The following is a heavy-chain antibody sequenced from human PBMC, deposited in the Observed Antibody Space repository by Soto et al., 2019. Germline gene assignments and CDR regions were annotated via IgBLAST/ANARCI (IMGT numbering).Heavy chain of an antibody. V-gene: IGHV1-2*04. D-gene: IGHD4-17*01. CDR3: AREGGGDSGHYHWFAP. J-gene: IGHJ5*02. CDR1: GYTFTGYY. Sequence: QVQLVQSGAEVKKPGASVKVSCKASGYTFTGYYMHWVRQAPGQGLEWMGWINPNSGGTNYAQKFQGWVTMTRDTSISRAYMELSRLRSDDTAVYYCAREGGGDSGHYHWFAPWGQGTLVTVSS. CDR2: INPNSGGT.